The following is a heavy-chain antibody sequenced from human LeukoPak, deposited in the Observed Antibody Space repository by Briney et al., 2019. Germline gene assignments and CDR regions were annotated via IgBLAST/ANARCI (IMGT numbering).Heavy chain of an antibody. J-gene: IGHJ4*02. CDR2: IWYDGSNK. V-gene: IGHV3-33*01. D-gene: IGHD3-22*01. CDR3: AGSGYPEGLDF. Sequence: PGRSLRLSCAASGFIFSSYNMHWVRQAPGKGLEWVAIIWYDGSNKDYADSVKGRFTISRDNSKKTLYLQMNSLRAEDTAVYYCAGSGYPEGLDFWGQGTLVTVSS. CDR1: GFIFSSYN.